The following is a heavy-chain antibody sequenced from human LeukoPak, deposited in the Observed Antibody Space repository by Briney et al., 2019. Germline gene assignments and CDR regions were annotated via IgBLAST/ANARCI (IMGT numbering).Heavy chain of an antibody. CDR2: INHSGST. CDR3: ARGQGVAAEKIDY. CDR1: GGSFSGYY. Sequence: SETLSLTCAVYGGSFSGYYWSWIRQPPGKGLEWIGEINHSGSTNYNPSLKSRVTISVDTSKNQFSLRLSSVTAADTAVYYCARGQGVAAEKIDYWGQGTLVTVSS. V-gene: IGHV4-34*01. D-gene: IGHD6-13*01. J-gene: IGHJ4*02.